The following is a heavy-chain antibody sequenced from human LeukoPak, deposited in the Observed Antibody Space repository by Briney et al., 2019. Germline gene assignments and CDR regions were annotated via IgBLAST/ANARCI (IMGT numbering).Heavy chain of an antibody. J-gene: IGHJ4*02. CDR3: ARPSSGGSYPTDY. CDR2: IYSGGST. D-gene: IGHD2-15*01. V-gene: IGHV3-66*04. Sequence: GGSLRLSCAASGFTVSSNYMSWVRQAPGKGLEWVSVIYSGGSTYYADSVKGRFTISRDNSKNTLYLQMNSLRAEDTAVYYCARPSSGGSYPTDYWGQGTLVTVSS. CDR1: GFTVSSNY.